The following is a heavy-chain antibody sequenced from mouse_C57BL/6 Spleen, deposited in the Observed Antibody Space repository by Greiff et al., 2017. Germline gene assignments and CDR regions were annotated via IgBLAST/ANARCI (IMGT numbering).Heavy chain of an antibody. CDR1: GFTFTDYY. J-gene: IGHJ1*03. V-gene: IGHV7-3*01. Sequence: EVNVVESGGGLVQPGGSLSLSCAASGFTFTDYYMSWVRQPPGKALEWLGFIRNKANGYTTEYSASVKGRFTISRDNSQSILYLQMNALRAEDSATYYCARHYYGSTRYFDVWGTGTTVTVSS. CDR2: IRNKANGYTT. D-gene: IGHD1-1*01. CDR3: ARHYYGSTRYFDV.